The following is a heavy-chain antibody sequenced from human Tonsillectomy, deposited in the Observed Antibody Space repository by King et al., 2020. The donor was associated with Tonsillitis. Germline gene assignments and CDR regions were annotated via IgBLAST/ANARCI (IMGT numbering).Heavy chain of an antibody. CDR2: IIPILGIT. V-gene: IGHV1-69*04. Sequence: QLVQSGAEVKKPGSSVKVSCKASGGTFNNYDISWVRQAPGQGLEWMGRIIPILGITNYAQKFQGRVTITAGESTSTAYMELRSVRSEDTAVYYCAGVPPMGLGDLVNYYYYGMDVWGQGTTVTVSS. CDR3: AGVPPMGLGDLVNYYYYGMDV. J-gene: IGHJ6*02. CDR1: GGTFNNYD. D-gene: IGHD3-10*01.